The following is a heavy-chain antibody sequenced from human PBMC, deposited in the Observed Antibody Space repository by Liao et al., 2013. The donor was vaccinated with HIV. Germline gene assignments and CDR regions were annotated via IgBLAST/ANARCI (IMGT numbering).Heavy chain of an antibody. J-gene: IGHJ4*02. CDR3: VRDGRYYSATTGHYRVFDF. CDR2: IYKGVST. CDR1: GDSVSSDY. V-gene: IGHV4-59*02. D-gene: IGHD3-9*01. Sequence: QVQLQESGPGLVKPWETLSLSCTVSGDSVSSDYWSWIRQSPGKGLEWIGYIYKGVSTNYNPSFEGRITISADTSKNQFSLKLTSVTAADTAVYFCVRDGRYYSATTGHYRVFDFWGQGALVIVSS.